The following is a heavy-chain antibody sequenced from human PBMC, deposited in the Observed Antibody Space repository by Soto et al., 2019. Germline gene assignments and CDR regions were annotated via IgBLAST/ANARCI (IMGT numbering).Heavy chain of an antibody. CDR1: GGSFSGYY. V-gene: IGHV4-34*01. Sequence: PSETLSLTCAVYGGSFSGYYWSWIRQPPGKGLEWIGEINHSGSTNYNPSLKSRVTISVDTSKNQFSLKLSSVTAADTAVYYCASATYYDILTGYLQLSYFDYWGQGTLVTVSS. CDR3: ASATYYDILTGYLQLSYFDY. J-gene: IGHJ4*02. D-gene: IGHD3-9*01. CDR2: INHSGST.